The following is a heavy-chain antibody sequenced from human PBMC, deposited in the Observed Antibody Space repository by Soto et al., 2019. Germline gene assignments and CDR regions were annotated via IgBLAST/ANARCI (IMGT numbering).Heavy chain of an antibody. D-gene: IGHD2-8*01. CDR2: MNPNSGTT. V-gene: IGHV1-8*01. J-gene: IGHJ3*02. CDR3: ATNGNSNTFDI. CDR1: CE. Sequence: CELGSARQATGQGLEWMGWMNPNSGTTGYAQKFQGRVTMTRSTSISTAYMELSSLRSEDTAVYYCATNGNSNTFDIWGQGTMVTGSS.